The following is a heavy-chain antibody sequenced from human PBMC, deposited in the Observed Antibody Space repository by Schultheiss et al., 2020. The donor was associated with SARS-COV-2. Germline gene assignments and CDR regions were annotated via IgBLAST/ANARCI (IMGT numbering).Heavy chain of an antibody. CDR3: ARHLSLYSSSSVDVELFDY. V-gene: IGHV4-39*01. Sequence: SETLSLTCTVSGGSISSSSYYWGWIRQPPGKGLEWIGSIYYSGSTYYNPSLKSRVTISVDTSKNQFSLKLSSVTAADTAVYYCARHLSLYSSSSVDVELFDYWGQGTLVTVSS. J-gene: IGHJ4*02. D-gene: IGHD6-6*01. CDR2: IYYSGST. CDR1: GGSISSSSYY.